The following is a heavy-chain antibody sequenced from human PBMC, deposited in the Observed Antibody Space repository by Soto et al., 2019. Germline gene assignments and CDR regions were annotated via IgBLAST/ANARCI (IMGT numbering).Heavy chain of an antibody. D-gene: IGHD3-3*01. Sequence: SETLSLTCAVYGGSFSGYYWSWIRQPPGKGLEWIGEINHSGSTNYNPPLRSRVTISVDTSKNQFSLKLSSVTAADTAVYYCARSFRGMSYDFWSGYHYYYGMDVWGQGTTVTVSS. CDR1: GGSFSGYY. CDR3: ARSFRGMSYDFWSGYHYYYGMDV. CDR2: INHSGST. V-gene: IGHV4-34*01. J-gene: IGHJ6*02.